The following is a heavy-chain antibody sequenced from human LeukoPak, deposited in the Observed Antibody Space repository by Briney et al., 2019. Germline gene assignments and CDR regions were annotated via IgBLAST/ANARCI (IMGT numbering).Heavy chain of an antibody. CDR2: ISGSDGST. CDR1: GFTFSSYT. CDR3: AKDPPGAGPDFDC. V-gene: IGHV3-23*01. D-gene: IGHD6-19*01. J-gene: IGHJ4*02. Sequence: PGGSLRLSCATSGFTFSSYTMNWVRQAPGKGLEWVPGISGSDGSTYYADSVKGRFTISRDNSKNTLYLQMSSLRVEDTAVYYCAKDPPGAGPDFDCWAREPWSPSP.